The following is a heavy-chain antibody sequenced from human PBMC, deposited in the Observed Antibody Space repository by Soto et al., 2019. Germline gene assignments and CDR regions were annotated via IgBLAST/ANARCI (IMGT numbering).Heavy chain of an antibody. Sequence: GASVKVSCKASGGTFSSYAISWVRQAPGQGLEWMGGIIPIFGTANYAQKFQGRVTITADESTSTAYMELSSLRSEDTAVYYCGRLDTDSSGWFWAFDIWGQGTMVTVSS. CDR1: GGTFSSYA. CDR3: GRLDTDSSGWFWAFDI. J-gene: IGHJ3*02. V-gene: IGHV1-69*13. D-gene: IGHD6-19*01. CDR2: IIPIFGTA.